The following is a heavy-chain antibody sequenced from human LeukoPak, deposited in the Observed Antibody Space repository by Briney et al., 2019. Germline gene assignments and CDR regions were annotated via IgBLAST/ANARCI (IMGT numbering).Heavy chain of an antibody. CDR2: ISSSSSYI. CDR3: ARGIVVVTPDAFDI. Sequence: GGSLRLSCAASGFTFSSYSMNWVRQAPGKGLEWVSSISSSSSYIYYADSVKGRFTISRDSAKNSLYLQMNSLRAEDTAVYYCARGIVVVTPDAFDIWGQGTMVTVSS. D-gene: IGHD3-22*01. J-gene: IGHJ3*02. CDR1: GFTFSSYS. V-gene: IGHV3-21*01.